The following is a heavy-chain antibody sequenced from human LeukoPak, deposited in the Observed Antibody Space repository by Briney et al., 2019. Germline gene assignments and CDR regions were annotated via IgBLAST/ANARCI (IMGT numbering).Heavy chain of an antibody. J-gene: IGHJ5*02. CDR3: AGGSSLDPNWFDP. V-gene: IGHV4-59*01. Sequence: SETLSLTCTVSGGSISSYYWSWIRQPPGKGLEWIGYIYYSGSTNYNPSLKSRVTISVDTSKNQFSLKLSSVTAADTAVYYCAGGSSLDPNWFDPWGQGTLVTVSS. CDR1: GGSISSYY. CDR2: IYYSGST. D-gene: IGHD3-10*01.